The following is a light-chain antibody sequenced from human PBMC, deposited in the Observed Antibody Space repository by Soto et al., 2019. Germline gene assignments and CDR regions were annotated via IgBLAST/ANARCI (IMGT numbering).Light chain of an antibody. V-gene: IGKV3-15*01. CDR2: RAS. CDR3: QQYQNLWT. CDR1: QTIYGN. Sequence: IMMTQSPATLSVSLGERATLSCRAGQTIYGNVAWYQQRPGQAPRLLIYRASTRATGVPARFSGSGSGTEFTLTISSLQSEDFAIYYCQQYQNLWTFGQGTKVDIK. J-gene: IGKJ1*01.